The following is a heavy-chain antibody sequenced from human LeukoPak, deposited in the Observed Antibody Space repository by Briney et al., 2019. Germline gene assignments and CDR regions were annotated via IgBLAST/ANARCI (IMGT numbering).Heavy chain of an antibody. J-gene: IGHJ6*02. CDR1: GGTFGSYA. Sequence: SVKVSCKASGGTFGSYAISWVRQAPGQGLEWMGGIIPIFGTANYAQKFQGRVTITADESTSTAYMELSSLRSEDTAVYYCAREAGDPRRYYYYGMDVWGQGTTVTVSS. V-gene: IGHV1-69*01. CDR3: AREAGDPRRYYYYGMDV. CDR2: IIPIFGTA. D-gene: IGHD7-27*01.